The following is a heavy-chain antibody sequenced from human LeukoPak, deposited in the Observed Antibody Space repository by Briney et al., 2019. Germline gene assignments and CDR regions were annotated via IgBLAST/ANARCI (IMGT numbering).Heavy chain of an antibody. Sequence: GGSLRLSCAASGFTFSSYAMSWVRQAPGKGLEWVSAISGSGGSTYYADSVKGRFTISRDNSRNTLYLQMNSLRAEDTAVYYCAKDVGYYYDSSGPQDYWGQGTLVTVSS. CDR2: ISGSGGST. D-gene: IGHD3-22*01. CDR1: GFTFSSYA. J-gene: IGHJ4*02. V-gene: IGHV3-23*01. CDR3: AKDVGYYYDSSGPQDY.